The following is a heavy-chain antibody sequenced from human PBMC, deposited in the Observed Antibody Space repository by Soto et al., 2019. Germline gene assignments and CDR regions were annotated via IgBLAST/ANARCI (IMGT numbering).Heavy chain of an antibody. CDR1: GGSISSGGYY. J-gene: IGHJ5*02. CDR3: ARDRGCRSTSCSNWFDP. D-gene: IGHD2-2*01. V-gene: IGHV4-31*03. Sequence: TLCLTCTVAGGSISSGGYYWIWIRQHPGKGLEWIGYIYYSGSTYYNPSLKSRVTISVDTSKNQFSLKLSSVTAADTAVYYCARDRGCRSTSCSNWFDPWGQGTLVTVSS. CDR2: IYYSGST.